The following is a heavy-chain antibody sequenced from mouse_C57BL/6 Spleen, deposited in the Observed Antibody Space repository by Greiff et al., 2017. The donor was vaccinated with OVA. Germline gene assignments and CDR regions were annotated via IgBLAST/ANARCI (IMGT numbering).Heavy chain of an antibody. CDR3: ARHYGSSWYFDV. V-gene: IGHV5-17*01. CDR1: GFTFSDYG. D-gene: IGHD1-1*01. J-gene: IGHJ1*03. CDR2: ISSGSSTI. Sequence: EVKVVESGGGLVKPGGSLKLSCAASGFTFSDYGMHWVRQAPEKGLEWVAYISSGSSTIYYADTVKGRFTISRDNAKNTLFLQMTSLRSEDTAMYYCARHYGSSWYFDVWGTGTTVTVSS.